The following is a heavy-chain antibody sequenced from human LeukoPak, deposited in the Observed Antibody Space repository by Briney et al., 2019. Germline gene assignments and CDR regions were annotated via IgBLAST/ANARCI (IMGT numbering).Heavy chain of an antibody. Sequence: GGSLRLSCAASGCTVSSNYMSWVRQAPGKGLEWVSVIYSGGSTYYADSVKGRFTISRDNSKNTLYLQMNSLRAEDTAVYYCVREDALTDFDYWGQETLVTVSS. CDR1: GCTVSSNY. CDR3: VREDALTDFDY. D-gene: IGHD3-9*01. J-gene: IGHJ4*02. V-gene: IGHV3-53*01. CDR2: IYSGGST.